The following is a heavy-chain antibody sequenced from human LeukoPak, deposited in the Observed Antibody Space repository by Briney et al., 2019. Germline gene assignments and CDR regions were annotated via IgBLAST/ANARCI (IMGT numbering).Heavy chain of an antibody. CDR2: IYYSGST. D-gene: IGHD3-22*01. Sequence: SETLSLTRTVSGGSLSSYYWSWIRQPPGKGLEWIGYIYYSGSTNYNPSLKSRVTISLDTSKSQCSLKLSSVTAADTGVYYCAGNYFYSIYLPFWGQGTMVTVSS. CDR3: AGNYFYSIYLPF. CDR1: GGSLSSYY. J-gene: IGHJ3*01. V-gene: IGHV4-59*01.